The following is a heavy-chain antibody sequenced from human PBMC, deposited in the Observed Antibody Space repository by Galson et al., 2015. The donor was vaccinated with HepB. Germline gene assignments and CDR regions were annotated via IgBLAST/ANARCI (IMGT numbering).Heavy chain of an antibody. J-gene: IGHJ6*03. CDR1: GYTFTSYG. CDR2: ISAYNGNT. V-gene: IGHV1-18*01. Sequence: SVKVSCKASGYTFTSYGISWVRQAPGQGLEWMGWISAYNGNTNYAQKLQGRVTMTTDTSTSTAYMELRSLRSDDTAVYYCARRGILTGYFIDYYYYYMDVWGKGTTVTVSS. CDR3: ARRGILTGYFIDYYYYYMDV. D-gene: IGHD3-9*01.